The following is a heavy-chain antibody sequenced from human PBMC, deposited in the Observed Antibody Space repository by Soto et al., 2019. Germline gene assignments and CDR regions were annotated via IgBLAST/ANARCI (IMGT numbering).Heavy chain of an antibody. J-gene: IGHJ4*02. CDR3: VRGYGDYEGFQY. CDR1: TNYN. D-gene: IGHD4-17*01. Sequence: EVQVVESGGGLVHPGDSLRLSCTAFTNYNVNWVRQAPGKGLEWVSSISSSGAYAYYADLVRGRFTISRDNAKNSVDLQMNSLRAEDTAVYYCVRGYGDYEGFQYWGQGTRVTVSS. CDR2: ISSSGAYA. V-gene: IGHV3-21*01.